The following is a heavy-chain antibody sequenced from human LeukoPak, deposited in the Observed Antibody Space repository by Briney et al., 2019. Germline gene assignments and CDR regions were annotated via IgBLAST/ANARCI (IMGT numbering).Heavy chain of an antibody. D-gene: IGHD5-18*01. Sequence: PSETLSLTCTVSGGSISRYYWNWIRQPPGKGLEGIGYIYYSGSTNYNPSLKSRVTISVDTSKNQFSLKLSSVTAADTAVYYCARDGGAYSPIDYWGQGTLVTVSS. CDR1: GGSISRYY. CDR3: ARDGGAYSPIDY. J-gene: IGHJ4*02. CDR2: IYYSGST. V-gene: IGHV4-59*01.